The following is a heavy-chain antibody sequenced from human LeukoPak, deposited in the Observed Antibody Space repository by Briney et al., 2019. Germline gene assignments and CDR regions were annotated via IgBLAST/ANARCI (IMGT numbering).Heavy chain of an antibody. D-gene: IGHD2-2*01. CDR3: ATYSSSNGREFQY. J-gene: IGHJ1*01. Sequence: GGSLRLSCAASGFTLSSYSMNWVRQAPGKGLEWVANIQQHGSETYYGDSVKGRFTISRDNAKNSLYLQMNSLRAEDTAVYYCATYSSSNGREFQYWGQGTLVTVSS. CDR2: IQQHGSET. CDR1: GFTLSSYS. V-gene: IGHV3-7*01.